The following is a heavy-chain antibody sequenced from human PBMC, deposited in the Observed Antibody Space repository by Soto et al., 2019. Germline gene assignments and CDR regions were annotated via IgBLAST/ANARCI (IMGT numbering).Heavy chain of an antibody. CDR1: GGSISSYY. V-gene: IGHV4-59*01. Sequence: PSETLSLTCTVSGGSISSYYWSWIRQPPGKGLEWIGYIYYSGSTNYNPSLKSRVTISVDTSKNQFSLKLSSVTAADTAVYYCAGLSSSWYHSQYYFDYWGQGTLVTVSS. CDR3: AGLSSSWYHSQYYFDY. J-gene: IGHJ4*02. CDR2: IYYSGST. D-gene: IGHD6-13*01.